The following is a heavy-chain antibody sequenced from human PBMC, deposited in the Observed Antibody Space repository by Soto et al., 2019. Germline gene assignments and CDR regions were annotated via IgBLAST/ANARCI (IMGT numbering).Heavy chain of an antibody. D-gene: IGHD2-8*01. CDR2: IYPDQSRA. CDR3: ARRRGRCIDGVCYSWWFDP. Sequence: GESLKISCKGSGYSFTSYWIGWVRQMPGTGLEWVAIIYPDQSRAMYSPAFQGQVTISVDKSISTAYLQWNSLKASDTAIYYCARRRGRCIDGVCYSWWFDPWGQGTRVTVSS. V-gene: IGHV5-51*01. J-gene: IGHJ5*02. CDR1: GYSFTSYW.